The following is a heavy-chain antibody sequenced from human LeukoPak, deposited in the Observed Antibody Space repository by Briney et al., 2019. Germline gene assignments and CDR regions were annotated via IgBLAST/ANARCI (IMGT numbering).Heavy chain of an antibody. V-gene: IGHV3-23*01. D-gene: IGHD5-12*01. CDR3: AKGLSGYVPFDY. CDR2: ISGGGGNT. J-gene: IGHJ4*02. Sequence: DPGGSLRLSCAASGFTFSTYAVSWVRQAPGKGLEWVSVISGGGGNTYYADSVKGRFTISRDNSKNTLYLQMNNLRAEDTALYYCAKGLSGYVPFDYWGQGTLVTVSS. CDR1: GFTFSTYA.